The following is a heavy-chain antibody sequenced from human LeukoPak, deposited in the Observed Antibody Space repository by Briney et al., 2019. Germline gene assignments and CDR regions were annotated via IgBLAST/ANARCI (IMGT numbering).Heavy chain of an antibody. J-gene: IGHJ4*02. CDR2: IHSNGNT. D-gene: IGHD5-12*01. CDR3: ARETRIEWLRFLDY. V-gene: IGHV4-31*03. Sequence: SETLSLTCTVSGGFGGSISNGDYYWSWIRQHPERGLEWMGYIHSNGNTYHDPSLESRLVISIDPSKSQFSLRLSAVTAADTAVYYCARETRIEWLRFLDYWGQGTLVTVSS. CDR1: GGFGGSISNGDYY.